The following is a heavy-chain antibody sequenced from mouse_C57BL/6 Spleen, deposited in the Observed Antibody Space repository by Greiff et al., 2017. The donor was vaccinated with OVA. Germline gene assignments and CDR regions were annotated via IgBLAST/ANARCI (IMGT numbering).Heavy chain of an antibody. CDR1: GYTFTSYW. CDR2: IHPNSGST. V-gene: IGHV1-64*01. J-gene: IGHJ4*01. Sequence: QVQLQQPGAELVKPGASVKLSCKASGYTFTSYWMHWVKQRPGQGLEWIGMIHPNSGSTNYNEKFKSKATLTVDKSSSTAYMQLSSLTSEDSAVYYCARNRDYPYAMDYWGQGTSVTVSS. D-gene: IGHD2-4*01. CDR3: ARNRDYPYAMDY.